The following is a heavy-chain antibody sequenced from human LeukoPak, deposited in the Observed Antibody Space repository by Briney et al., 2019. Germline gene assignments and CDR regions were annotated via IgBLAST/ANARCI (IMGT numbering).Heavy chain of an antibody. D-gene: IGHD6-13*01. CDR2: IDWDDDK. V-gene: IGHV2-70*11. J-gene: IGHJ4*02. CDR3: ARIPLSYSSSWYYFDY. CDR1: GFSLSTSGMC. Sequence: ESGPALVKPTQTLTLTCTFSGFSLSTSGMCVSWIRQPPGKALEWLARIDWDDDKYYSTSLKTRLTISKDTSKNQVVLTMTNMDPVDTATYYCARIPLSYSSSWYYFDYWGQGTLVTVSS.